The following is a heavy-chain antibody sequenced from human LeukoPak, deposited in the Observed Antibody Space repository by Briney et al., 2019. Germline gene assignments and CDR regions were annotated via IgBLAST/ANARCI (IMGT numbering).Heavy chain of an antibody. CDR3: ARESVSGGGGWLY. D-gene: IGHD6-19*01. CDR1: GGSISSGGYY. J-gene: IGHJ4*02. V-gene: IGHV4-30-2*01. CDR2: IYHSGST. Sequence: SQTLSLTCTVSGGSISSGGYYWSWIRQPPGKGLEWIGYIYHSGSTYYNPSLKSRVTISVDRSKNQFSLKLSSVTAADTAVYYCARESVSGGGGWLYWGQGTLVTVSS.